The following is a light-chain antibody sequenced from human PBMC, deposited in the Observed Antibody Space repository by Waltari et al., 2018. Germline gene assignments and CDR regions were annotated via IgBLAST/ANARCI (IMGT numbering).Light chain of an antibody. Sequence: QSALTQPRSVSGSPGQSVTISCTGTSSDVGSYNYVSWYQQHPGKAPKLMIYDVSKRPSVVPDRFSGSKSGNTASLTISGLQAEDEADYYCCSYAGSYTWVFGGGTKLTVL. V-gene: IGLV2-11*01. J-gene: IGLJ3*02. CDR2: DVS. CDR3: CSYAGSYTWV. CDR1: SSDVGSYNY.